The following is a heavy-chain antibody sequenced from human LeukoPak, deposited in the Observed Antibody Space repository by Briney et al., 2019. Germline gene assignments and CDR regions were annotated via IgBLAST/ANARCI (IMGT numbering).Heavy chain of an antibody. D-gene: IGHD3-10*01. Sequence: GGSLRLSCAASGFTFSSYAMHWVRQAPGKGLEWVAVISYDGSNKYYADSVKGRFTISRDNSKNTLYLQMNSLRAEGTAVYYCARGPIWFGELFDLDYWGQGTLVTVSS. V-gene: IGHV3-30-3*01. CDR2: ISYDGSNK. CDR3: ARGPIWFGELFDLDY. CDR1: GFTFSSYA. J-gene: IGHJ4*02.